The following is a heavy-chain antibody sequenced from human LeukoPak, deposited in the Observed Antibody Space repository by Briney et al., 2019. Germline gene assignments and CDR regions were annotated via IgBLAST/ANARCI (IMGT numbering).Heavy chain of an antibody. Sequence: PSETLSLTCAVYGGSFSGYYWSWIRQPPGKGLEWIGEINHSGSTNYNPSLKSRVTISVDTSKNQFSLKLSSVTAADTAVYYCARGLSRSGWFDPWGQGTLVTVSS. J-gene: IGHJ5*02. V-gene: IGHV4-34*01. D-gene: IGHD6-19*01. CDR2: INHSGST. CDR1: GGSFSGYY. CDR3: ARGLSRSGWFDP.